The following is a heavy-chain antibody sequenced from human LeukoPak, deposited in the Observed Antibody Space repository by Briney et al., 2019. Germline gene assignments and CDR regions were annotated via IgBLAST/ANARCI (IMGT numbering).Heavy chain of an antibody. V-gene: IGHV3-7*03. D-gene: IGHD1-1*01. J-gene: IGHJ4*02. Sequence: GGSLRLSCVASGLRFRSYAMNWVRQAPGKGLEWVANIGQDGSEKYYVDSVKGRFTISRDNAKNSLYLQMNSLRGDDTAVYYCGRIIRGATGTIWGQGTLVTVSS. CDR1: GLRFRSYA. CDR3: GRIIRGATGTI. CDR2: IGQDGSEK.